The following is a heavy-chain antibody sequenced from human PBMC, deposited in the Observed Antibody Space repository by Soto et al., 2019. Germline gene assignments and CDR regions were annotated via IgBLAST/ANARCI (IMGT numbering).Heavy chain of an antibody. CDR1: GGYISVYY. D-gene: IGHD1-26*01. J-gene: IGHJ4*02. CDR2: IYASGSP. Sequence: PSETLSLTWSISGGYISVYYWSWVRKPPGHELEWIGYIYASGSPYYNPSLRSRVTISADTSKNQISLKLTSPTAADTAVYYCARGVGSSPPRYWGRGTLVTVSS. CDR3: ARGVGSSPPRY. V-gene: IGHV4-59*01.